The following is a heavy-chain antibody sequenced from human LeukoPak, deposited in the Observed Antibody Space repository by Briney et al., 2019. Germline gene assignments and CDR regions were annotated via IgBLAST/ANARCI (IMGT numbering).Heavy chain of an antibody. V-gene: IGHV3-21*01. Sequence: GGSLRLSCAASGFTFSSYSMNWVRQAPGKGLEWVSSISSSSSYIYYADSVKGRFTISRDNARNSLCLQMNNLRAEDTAVYYCATVGRSSRPGHWGQGTLVTVSS. D-gene: IGHD6-6*01. CDR3: ATVGRSSRPGH. CDR2: ISSSSSYI. CDR1: GFTFSSYS. J-gene: IGHJ4*02.